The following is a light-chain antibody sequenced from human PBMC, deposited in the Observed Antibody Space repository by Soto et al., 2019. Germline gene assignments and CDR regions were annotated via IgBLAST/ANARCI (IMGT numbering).Light chain of an antibody. CDR1: QSVSGN. CDR3: QQYNNWPPIT. CDR2: GAS. V-gene: IGKV3-15*01. Sequence: EIVMTQSPATLSVSPGERATLSCRASQSVSGNLAWYQQKPGQTPRLLIYGASTRATGIPARFSGSGSGTEFTLTLSSLQSQDFAIYYCQQYNNWPPITFGQGTRLEIK. J-gene: IGKJ5*01.